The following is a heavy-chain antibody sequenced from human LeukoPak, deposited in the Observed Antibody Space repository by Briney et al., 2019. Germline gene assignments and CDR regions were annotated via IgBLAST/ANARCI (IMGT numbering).Heavy chain of an antibody. V-gene: IGHV3-23*01. CDR2: ISGSGGST. CDR1: GFTFSSYA. CDR3: AREEVRVLVRWLDP. Sequence: GGSLRLSCAASGFTFSSYAMSWVRQAPGKGLEWVSAISGSGGSTYYADSVKGRFTISRDNSKNSLYLQMNSLRAEDTAVYYCAREEVRVLVRWLDPWGQGTLVTVSS. D-gene: IGHD2-21*01. J-gene: IGHJ5*02.